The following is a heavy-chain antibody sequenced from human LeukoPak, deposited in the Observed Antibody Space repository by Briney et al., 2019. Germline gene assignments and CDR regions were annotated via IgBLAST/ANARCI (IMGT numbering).Heavy chain of an antibody. V-gene: IGHV4-59*01. CDR3: ARSRGGYSYDHAAFEI. CDR2: IDYRGST. Sequence: SETLSLTCTVSGGSISSFYWSWTRQPPGKGLEWIAYIDYRGSTTYNPSLRSRVTITVDTSRNQFSLKLYSVTAADTAVYYCARSRGGYSYDHAAFEIWGQGTMVTVSS. J-gene: IGHJ3*02. D-gene: IGHD5-24*01. CDR1: GGSISSFY.